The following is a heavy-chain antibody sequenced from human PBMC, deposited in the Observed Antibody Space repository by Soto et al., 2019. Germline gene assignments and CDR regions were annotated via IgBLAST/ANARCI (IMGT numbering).Heavy chain of an antibody. D-gene: IGHD2-2*01. CDR1: GFIFSNYA. J-gene: IGHJ4*02. Sequence: EVQLLESGEGVVQPGGSLRLSCAASGFIFSNYAMSWVRQAPGKGLEWVSGISGSGGRTYNADSVKGRFTISRDNSKNTMYMQRSSLRAEDTAVYYCAKKSTDSSGHFDYWGQGTLVTVSS. V-gene: IGHV3-23*01. CDR2: ISGSGGRT. CDR3: AKKSTDSSGHFDY.